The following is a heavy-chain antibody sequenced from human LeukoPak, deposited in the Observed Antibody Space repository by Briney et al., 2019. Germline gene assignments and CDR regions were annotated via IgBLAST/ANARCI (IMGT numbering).Heavy chain of an antibody. Sequence: GASVTVSCKASGYTFTSYAMNWVRQAPGQGLEWMGWINTNTGNPTYAQGFTGRFVFSLDTSVSTAYLQISSLKAEDTAVYYCARGLVKTVAGYYYYYGMDVWGQGTTVTVSS. CDR3: ARGLVKTVAGYYYYYGMDV. J-gene: IGHJ6*02. D-gene: IGHD6-19*01. CDR1: GYTFTSYA. V-gene: IGHV7-4-1*02. CDR2: INTNTGNP.